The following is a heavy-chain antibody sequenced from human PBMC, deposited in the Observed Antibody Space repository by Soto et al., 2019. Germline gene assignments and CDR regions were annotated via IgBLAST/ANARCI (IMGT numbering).Heavy chain of an antibody. D-gene: IGHD1-7*01. CDR1: GGSISSYY. J-gene: IGHJ6*02. CDR2: IYYSGST. CDR3: AREGLTGTIGLYYYYGMDV. Sequence: QVQLQESGPGLVKPSETLSLTCTVSGGSISSYYWSWIRQPPGKGLEWIGYIYYSGSTNYNPSLTGRGTXTXAXXKHQFSRKLSSVTAADTAVYYCAREGLTGTIGLYYYYGMDVWGQGTTVTVSS. V-gene: IGHV4-59*01.